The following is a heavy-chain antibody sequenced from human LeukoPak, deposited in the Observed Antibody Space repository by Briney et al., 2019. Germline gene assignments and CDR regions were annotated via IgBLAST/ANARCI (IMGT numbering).Heavy chain of an antibody. CDR3: ARDVAYYYDSSGYYQMLHYYVDY. D-gene: IGHD3-22*01. V-gene: IGHV3-7*01. Sequence: QPGGSLRLSCAASGFTFSNYWMTWVRQAPGKGLEWVANIKQDGSEKYYVDSVKGRFTISRDNAKNSLYLQMHSLRAEDTAVYYCARDVAYYYDSSGYYQMLHYYVDYWGQGTLVTVSS. CDR2: IKQDGSEK. CDR1: GFTFSNYW. J-gene: IGHJ4*02.